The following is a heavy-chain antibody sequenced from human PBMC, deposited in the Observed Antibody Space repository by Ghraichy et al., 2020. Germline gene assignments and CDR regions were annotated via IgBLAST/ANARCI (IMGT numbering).Heavy chain of an antibody. V-gene: IGHV4-4*07. CDR1: GGSISSYY. D-gene: IGHD3-3*01. CDR2: IYTSGST. CDR3: ARDNEEGYDFWSGYPRLGDWYFDL. J-gene: IGHJ2*01. Sequence: SETLSLTCTVSGGSISSYYWSWIRQPAGKGLEWIGRIYTSGSTNYNPSLKSRVTMSVDTSKNQFSLKLSSVTAADTAVYYCARDNEEGYDFWSGYPRLGDWYFDLWCRGSLVTVSS.